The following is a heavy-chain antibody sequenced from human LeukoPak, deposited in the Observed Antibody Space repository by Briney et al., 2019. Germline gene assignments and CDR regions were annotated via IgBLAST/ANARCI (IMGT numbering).Heavy chain of an antibody. V-gene: IGHV4-39*01. CDR2: IYYSGST. D-gene: IGHD6-13*01. CDR3: ARHGSIATGAFTH. Sequence: SETLSLTCTVSGGSISSSSYYWGWIRQPPGKGLEWIGSIYYSGSTYYNPSLKSRVTISVDTSKNQLSLKLGSVTAADTAVYYCARHGSIATGAFTHWGQGTLVTVSS. CDR1: GGSISSSSYY. J-gene: IGHJ4*02.